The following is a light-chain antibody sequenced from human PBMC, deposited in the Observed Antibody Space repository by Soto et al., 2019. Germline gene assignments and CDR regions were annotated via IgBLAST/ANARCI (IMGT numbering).Light chain of an antibody. Sequence: EIVLTQSPATLSLSPGERATLSCRASQSVSSYLAWYQQKPGQAPRLLIYDASNRATGIPARFSGSESGTAFTLTISSLEPEDFAVYYCQQRSNWPPITFGQGKRLEIK. J-gene: IGKJ5*01. CDR2: DAS. CDR1: QSVSSY. V-gene: IGKV3-11*01. CDR3: QQRSNWPPIT.